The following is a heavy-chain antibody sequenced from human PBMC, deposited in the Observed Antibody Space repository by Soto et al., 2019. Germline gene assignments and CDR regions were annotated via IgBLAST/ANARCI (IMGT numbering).Heavy chain of an antibody. D-gene: IGHD1-20*01. V-gene: IGHV4-30-2*01. CDR3: ARHKWNECYFDY. Sequence: KPSETLSLTCAVSGGSISSGGYSWSWIRQPPGKGLEWIGYMYHSGSTYYNPSLKSRVTISVDRSKNQFSLKLSSVTAADTAVYYCARHKWNECYFDYWGQGTLVTSPQ. CDR2: MYHSGST. CDR1: GGSISSGGYS. J-gene: IGHJ4*02.